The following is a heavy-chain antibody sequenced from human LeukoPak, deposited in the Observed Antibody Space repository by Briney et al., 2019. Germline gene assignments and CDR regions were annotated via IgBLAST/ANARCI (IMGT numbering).Heavy chain of an antibody. V-gene: IGHV3-48*04. CDR1: GFTFSTYS. D-gene: IGHD2-15*01. CDR3: ARPASTSPLGY. CDR2: ISSSGSTI. J-gene: IGHJ4*02. Sequence: GGSLRLSCAASGFTFSTYSMNWVRQAPGKGLEWVSYISSSGSTIYYADSVKGRLTISRDNAQNSLYLQMNSLRAEDTAVYYCARPASTSPLGYWGQGTLVTVSS.